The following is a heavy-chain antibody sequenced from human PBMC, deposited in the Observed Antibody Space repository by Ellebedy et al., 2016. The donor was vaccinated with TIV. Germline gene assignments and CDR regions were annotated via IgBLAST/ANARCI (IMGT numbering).Heavy chain of an antibody. CDR2: ISAYNGNT. Sequence: ASVKVSXXASGYTFTSYGISWVRQAPGQGLEWMGWISAYNGNTNYAQKFQGRVTMTRDTSISTAYMELSSLRSEDTAVYYCAREGGSSIDYWGQGTLVTVSS. CDR3: AREGGSSIDY. D-gene: IGHD3-16*01. CDR1: GYTFTSYG. V-gene: IGHV1-18*01. J-gene: IGHJ4*02.